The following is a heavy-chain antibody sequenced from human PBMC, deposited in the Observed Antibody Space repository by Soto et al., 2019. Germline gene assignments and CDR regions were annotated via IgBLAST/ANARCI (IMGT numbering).Heavy chain of an antibody. D-gene: IGHD3-9*01. CDR3: ASLIRHSVIIPGYFKYYYYMDV. J-gene: IGHJ6*03. CDR1: GGSISSSSYY. Sequence: ASETLSLTCTVSGGSISSSSYYWGWIRQPPGKGLEWIGSIYYRGSTSYNPSLKSRLTMSVDTSKNQFSLKLSSVTAADTAVYYCASLIRHSVIIPGYFKYYYYMDVWGKGTTVTVSS. CDR2: IYYRGST. V-gene: IGHV4-39*01.